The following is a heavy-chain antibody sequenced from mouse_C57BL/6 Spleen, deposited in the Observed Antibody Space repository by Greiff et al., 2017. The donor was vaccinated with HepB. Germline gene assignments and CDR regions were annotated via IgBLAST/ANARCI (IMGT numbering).Heavy chain of an antibody. D-gene: IGHD2-4*01. CDR3: ARDEGLRRAFAY. CDR2: ISDGGSYT. J-gene: IGHJ3*01. CDR1: GFTFSSYA. Sequence: EVMLVESGGGLVKPGGSLKLSCAASGFTFSSYAMSWVRQTPEKRLEWVATISDGGSYTYYPDNVKGRFTISRDNAKNNLYLQMSHLKSEDTAMYYCARDEGLRRAFAYWGQGTLVTVSA. V-gene: IGHV5-4*01.